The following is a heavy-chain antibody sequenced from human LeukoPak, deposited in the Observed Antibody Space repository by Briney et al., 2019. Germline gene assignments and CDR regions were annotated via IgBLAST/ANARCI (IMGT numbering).Heavy chain of an antibody. CDR1: GFTFSSYS. D-gene: IGHD2-15*01. Sequence: GGSLRLSCAASGFTFSSYSVNWVRHAPGKGLEWVSSISSSSSYIYYTDSVKGRFTISRDNAKNSLYLQMNSLRAEDTAVYYCARGAANSYYFDYWGQGTLVTVSS. V-gene: IGHV3-21*01. J-gene: IGHJ4*02. CDR2: ISSSSSYI. CDR3: ARGAANSYYFDY.